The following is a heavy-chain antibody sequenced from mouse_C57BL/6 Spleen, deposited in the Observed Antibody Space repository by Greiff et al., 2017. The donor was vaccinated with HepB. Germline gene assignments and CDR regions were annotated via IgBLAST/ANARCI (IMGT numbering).Heavy chain of an antibody. CDR3: ARSRVYGSSYGYFDV. Sequence: QVQLQQPGAELVMPGASVKLSCKASGYTFTSYWMHWVKQRPGQGLEWIGEIDPSDSYTNYNQKFKGKSTLPVDKSSSTAYMQLSSLTSEDSAVYYCARSRVYGSSYGYFDVWGTGTTVTVSS. V-gene: IGHV1-69*01. CDR1: GYTFTSYW. J-gene: IGHJ1*03. CDR2: IDPSDSYT. D-gene: IGHD1-1*01.